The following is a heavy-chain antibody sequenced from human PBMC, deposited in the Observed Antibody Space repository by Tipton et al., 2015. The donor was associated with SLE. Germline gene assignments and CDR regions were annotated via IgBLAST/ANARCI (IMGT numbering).Heavy chain of an antibody. J-gene: IGHJ5*02. V-gene: IGHV4-61*05. CDR1: GGSISSSSYY. CDR2: IYYSGST. CDR3: ARRGVVRSRWFDP. D-gene: IGHD6-6*01. Sequence: LRLSCTVSGGSISSSSYYWGWIRQPPGKGLEWIGYIYYSGSTNYNPSLKSRVTISVDTSKNQFSLKLSSVTAADTAVYYCARRGVVRSRWFDPWGQGTLVTVSS.